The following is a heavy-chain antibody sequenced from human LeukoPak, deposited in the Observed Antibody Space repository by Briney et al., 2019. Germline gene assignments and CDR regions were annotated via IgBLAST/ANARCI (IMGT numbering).Heavy chain of an antibody. CDR1: GGTFSSYA. J-gene: IGHJ4*02. D-gene: IGHD6-13*01. V-gene: IGHV1-69*13. CDR3: ARDRSSSSIRGPRKILGY. CDR2: IIPIFGTA. Sequence: SVKVSCKASGGTFSSYAISWVRQAPGQGLEWMGGIIPIFGTATYAQKFQGRVTITADESTSTAYMELSSLRSEDTAVYYCARDRSSSSIRGPRKILGYWGQGTLVTVSS.